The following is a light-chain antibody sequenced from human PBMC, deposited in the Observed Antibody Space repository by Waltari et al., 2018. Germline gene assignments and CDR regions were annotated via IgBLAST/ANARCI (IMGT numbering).Light chain of an antibody. Sequence: QSALTQPPSASGSPGQSVTISCTGPSSDLGGYNSVSWYQHHPDKAPKLMIYAVSKRPSGVPDRFSGSKSDNTASLTVSGLQAEDEADYYCSSYAGSDNFVVFGGGTKLTVL. V-gene: IGLV2-8*01. CDR3: SSYAGSDNFVV. CDR1: SSDLGGYNS. J-gene: IGLJ2*01. CDR2: AVS.